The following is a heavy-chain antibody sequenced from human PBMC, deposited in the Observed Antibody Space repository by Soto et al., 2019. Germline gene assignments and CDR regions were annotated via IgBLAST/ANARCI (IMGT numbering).Heavy chain of an antibody. J-gene: IGHJ4*02. CDR3: ARDNYAPLDY. CDR2: VDPNSGAK. CDR1: GYSFTAFY. V-gene: IGHV1-2*02. Sequence: GASVKVSCKPSGYSFTAFYIHWVRQAPGQGLEWMGWVDPNSGAKRNAQNFQGRVTMTRDTSTSTVYMELNWLRSDDTAVYYCARDNYAPLDYWGQGTLVTVSS. D-gene: IGHD3-16*01.